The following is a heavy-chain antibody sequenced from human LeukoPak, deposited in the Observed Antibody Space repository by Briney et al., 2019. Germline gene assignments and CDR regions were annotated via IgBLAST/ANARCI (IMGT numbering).Heavy chain of an antibody. CDR2: IYYSGST. Sequence: SETLSLTCTVSGGSISSYYWSWIRQPPGKGLEWIGYIYYSGSTNYNPSLKSRVTISVDTSKNQFSLKLSSVTAADTAVYYCARGPRNYGDYYYGMDVWGQGTTVTVSS. D-gene: IGHD4-17*01. J-gene: IGHJ6*02. V-gene: IGHV4-59*01. CDR3: ARGPRNYGDYYYGMDV. CDR1: GGSISSYY.